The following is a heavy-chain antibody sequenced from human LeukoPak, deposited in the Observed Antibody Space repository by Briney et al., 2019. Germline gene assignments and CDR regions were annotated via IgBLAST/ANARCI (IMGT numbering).Heavy chain of an antibody. CDR2: ITASAAST. V-gene: IGHV3-23*01. Sequence: GGSLRLSCEASGLTFSNYAMSWVRQAPGKGLEWVSTITASAASTYYTDSVRGRLTISRDNSKSTLYLQMSNLRAEDTAVYYCAKHFGASSGYAFDFWGQGTLVTVSS. CDR3: AKHFGASSGYAFDF. CDR1: GLTFSNYA. J-gene: IGHJ4*02. D-gene: IGHD5-12*01.